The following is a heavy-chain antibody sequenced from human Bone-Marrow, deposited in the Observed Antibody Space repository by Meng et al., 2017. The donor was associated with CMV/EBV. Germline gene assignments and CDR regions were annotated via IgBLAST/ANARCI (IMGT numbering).Heavy chain of an antibody. CDR2: IGSTGITI. J-gene: IGHJ4*02. CDR3: ARDPTIFPPRNLDY. CDR1: GFTFSSYE. D-gene: IGHD3-3*01. V-gene: IGHV3-48*03. Sequence: SLKISCAASGFTFSSYEMSWIRQAPGKGLEWVSYIGSTGITIYYADSVKGRFTISRDNAKNSLYLQMNSLRAEDTAVYYCARDPTIFPPRNLDYWGQGTLVTASS.